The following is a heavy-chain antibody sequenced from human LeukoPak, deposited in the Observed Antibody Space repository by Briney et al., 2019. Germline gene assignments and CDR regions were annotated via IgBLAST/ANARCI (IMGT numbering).Heavy chain of an antibody. CDR2: IIPIFGTA. CDR1: GGTFSSYA. D-gene: IGHD4-23*01. V-gene: IGHV1-69*05. Sequence: ASVKVSCKASGGTFSSYAISWVRQAPGQGPEWMGGIIPIFGTANYAQKFQGRVTITTDESTSTAYMELSSLRSEDTAVYYCARGFDGGRGWFDPWGQGTLVTVSS. CDR3: ARGFDGGRGWFDP. J-gene: IGHJ5*02.